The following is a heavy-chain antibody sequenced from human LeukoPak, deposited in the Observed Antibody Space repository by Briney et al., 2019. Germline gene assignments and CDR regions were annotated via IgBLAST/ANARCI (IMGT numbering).Heavy chain of an antibody. CDR3: AVRGYSGYDQGSVDY. D-gene: IGHD5-12*01. CDR1: GGSISSSSYY. CDR2: IYYSGST. J-gene: IGHJ4*02. V-gene: IGHV4-39*07. Sequence: PSETLSLTCTVSGGSISSSSYYWGWIRQPPGKGLEWIGSIYYSGSTYYNPSLKSRVTISVDTSKNQFSLKLSSVTAADTAVYYCAVRGYSGYDQGSVDYWGQGTLVTVSS.